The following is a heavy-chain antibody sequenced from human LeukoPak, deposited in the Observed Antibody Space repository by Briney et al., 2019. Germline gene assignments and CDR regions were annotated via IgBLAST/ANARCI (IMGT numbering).Heavy chain of an antibody. CDR3: ARDWRQGYNTEYFEN. CDR1: GYTFMHFG. D-gene: IGHD5-18*01. V-gene: IGHV1-18*01. CDR2: ITPYNGNT. Sequence: ASVTVSCKASGYTFMHFGISWVRQAPGQGPEWLGWITPYNGNTNYAEKVLGRLTLTADTSTNTAYMELRSLRSDDTALYFCARDWRQGYNTEYFENWGEGTLVTVS. J-gene: IGHJ1*01.